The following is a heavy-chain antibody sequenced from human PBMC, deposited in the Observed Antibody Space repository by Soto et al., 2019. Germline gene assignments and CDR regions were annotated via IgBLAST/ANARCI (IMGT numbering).Heavy chain of an antibody. CDR1: GFTFSNYN. J-gene: IGHJ4*02. D-gene: IGHD1-26*01. Sequence: GGSLRLSCAASGFTFSNYNMNWVRQAPGKGLEWVSYISSSSTNIYYAASVKGRFTISRDNAQNSLYLQMNSLRDEDTAVYYCARREPLSGSYSAFDYWGQGTLVTV. V-gene: IGHV3-48*02. CDR2: ISSSSTNI. CDR3: ARREPLSGSYSAFDY.